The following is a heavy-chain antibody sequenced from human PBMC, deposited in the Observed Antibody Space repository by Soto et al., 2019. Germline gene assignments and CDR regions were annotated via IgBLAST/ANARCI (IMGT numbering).Heavy chain of an antibody. CDR1: GFTFSNYA. V-gene: IGHV3-23*01. Sequence: GGSLRLSCAASGFTFSNYAMNWVRQAPGKGLEWVSAISNGGGGTNYADSVKGRFTISRDNSKNTLYLQMNSLRAEDTAVYYCARGPVSNWFDPWGQGTLVTVSS. CDR3: ARGPVSNWFDP. CDR2: ISNGGGGT. J-gene: IGHJ5*02.